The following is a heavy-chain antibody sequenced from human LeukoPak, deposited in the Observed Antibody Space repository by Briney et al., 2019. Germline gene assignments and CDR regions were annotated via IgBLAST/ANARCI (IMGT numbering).Heavy chain of an antibody. D-gene: IGHD2-2*01. CDR3: AHSRRPVAIRWFDP. V-gene: IGHV2-5*01. CDR1: GFSLTTSGVG. Sequence: SGPTLVKPTQTLTLTCTFSGFSLTTSGVGAGWIRQPPGKALEWLAVINWNDDKRYSPSLKSRLTITKDTSKNQVVLTMTNMDPVDTATYYCAHSRRPVAIRWFDPWGQGTLVTVSS. CDR2: INWNDDK. J-gene: IGHJ5*02.